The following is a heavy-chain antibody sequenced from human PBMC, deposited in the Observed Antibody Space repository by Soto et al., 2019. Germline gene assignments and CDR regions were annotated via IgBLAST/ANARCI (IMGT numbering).Heavy chain of an antibody. J-gene: IGHJ4*02. CDR1: GFTFSRDW. D-gene: IGHD3-10*01. CDR2: INSDGTRT. V-gene: IGHV3-74*01. Sequence: GGSLRLYCATSGFTFSRDWKHWVRQAPGKGLVWVSRINSDGTRTNYADYAMGRFTISRDNAKNTLYLQMNSLRAEDTAVYFCARGALGNYYQDSWGQGTPVTVSS. CDR3: ARGALGNYYQDS.